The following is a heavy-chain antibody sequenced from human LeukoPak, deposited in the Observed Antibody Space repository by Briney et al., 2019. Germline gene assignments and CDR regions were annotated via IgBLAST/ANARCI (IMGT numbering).Heavy chain of an antibody. D-gene: IGHD3-22*01. CDR2: IYHSGST. V-gene: IGHV4-4*02. CDR3: ARVKFRASSYYYDSSAFDY. J-gene: IGHJ4*02. CDR1: GGSISSSNW. Sequence: SETLSLTCAVSGGSISSSNWWSWVRQPPGKGLEWIGEIYHSGSTNYNPSLKSRVTISVDKSKNQFSLKLSSATAADTAVYYCARVKFRASSYYYDSSAFDYWGQGTLVTVSS.